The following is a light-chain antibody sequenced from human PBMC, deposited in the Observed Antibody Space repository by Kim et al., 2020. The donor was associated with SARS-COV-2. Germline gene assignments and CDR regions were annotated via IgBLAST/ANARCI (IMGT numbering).Light chain of an antibody. J-gene: IGKJ5*01. V-gene: IGKV1-33*01. CDR2: DAS. CDR3: QQYDNLIS. Sequence: SASAGDSVTIRCQASQDINNYLSWYQQKSGKVPTLLISDASTLETGVPSRFSGSGSGTEFTLTISSLQPEDIATYFCQQYDNLISFGQGTRLEIK. CDR1: QDINNY.